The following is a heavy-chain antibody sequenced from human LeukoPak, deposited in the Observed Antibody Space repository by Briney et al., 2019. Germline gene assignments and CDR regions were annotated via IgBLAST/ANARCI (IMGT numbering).Heavy chain of an antibody. CDR2: ITRSGGDT. J-gene: IGHJ4*02. Sequence: GGSLRLSCEASGFTFSNYAMSWVRQAPGMGLEWAAAITRSGGDTYYADSVKGRFTIFRDNSKNTLSLQMNSLRAEDKAVYYCAKADYGDFAFDYWGQGTLVTVSS. D-gene: IGHD4-17*01. CDR3: AKADYGDFAFDY. V-gene: IGHV3-23*01. CDR1: GFTFSNYA.